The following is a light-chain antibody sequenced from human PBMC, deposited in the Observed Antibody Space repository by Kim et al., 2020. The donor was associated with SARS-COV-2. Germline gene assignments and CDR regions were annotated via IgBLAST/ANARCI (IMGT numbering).Light chain of an antibody. V-gene: IGKV3-20*01. CDR2: GAS. CDR1: QSVSSNY. CDR3: QHYGT. Sequence: VLTQSPGTLSLFPGERATLSCRASQSVSSNYLTWYQQKPGQPPRLLIYGASSRATGIPDRFSGSGAGTDFTLTISRLEPEDFAVYYCQHYGTFGQGTKVDIK. J-gene: IGKJ1*01.